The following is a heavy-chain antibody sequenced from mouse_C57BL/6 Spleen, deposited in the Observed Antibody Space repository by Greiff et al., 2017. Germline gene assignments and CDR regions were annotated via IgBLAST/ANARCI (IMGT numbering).Heavy chain of an antibody. CDR1: GFTFSSYA. CDR2: ISSGGDYI. D-gene: IGHD1-1*02. Sequence: EVQVLESGAGLVKPGASLKLSCAASGFTFSSYAMSWVRQTPEKRLEWVAYISSGGDYIYYADTVKGRVTISTDNAWNTPYLQMSSLKSEDTAMYYGTSERYGGCSTGPFAYWGQGTLVTVSA. CDR3: TSERYGGCSTGPFAY. V-gene: IGHV5-9-1*02. J-gene: IGHJ3*01.